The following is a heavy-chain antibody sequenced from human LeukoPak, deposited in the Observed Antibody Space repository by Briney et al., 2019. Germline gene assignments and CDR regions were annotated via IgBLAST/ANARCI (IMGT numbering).Heavy chain of an antibody. CDR3: ARGYYYDSSGYSFDY. J-gene: IGHJ4*02. CDR1: GGTFSSYA. D-gene: IGHD3-22*01. Sequence: SVKVSCKASGGTFSSYAISRVRQAPGQGLEWMGGIIPIFGTANYAQKFQGRVTITTDESTSTAYMELSSLRSEDTAVYYCARGYYYDSSGYSFDYWGQGTLVTVSS. V-gene: IGHV1-69*05. CDR2: IIPIFGTA.